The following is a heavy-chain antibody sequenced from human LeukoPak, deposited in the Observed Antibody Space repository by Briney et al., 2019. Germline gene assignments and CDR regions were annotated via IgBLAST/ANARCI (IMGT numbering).Heavy chain of an antibody. V-gene: IGHV3-23*01. J-gene: IGHJ5*02. Sequence: GGSLRLSCAASGFTFSRYNMNWVRQAPGKGLEWVSGISASGATSYYADSVKGRFTISRDNSKNTLYLQMNSLRAEDTAVYYCARFPIHSSSWYENWFDPWGQGTLVTVSS. CDR2: ISASGATS. CDR3: ARFPIHSSSWYENWFDP. D-gene: IGHD6-13*01. CDR1: GFTFSRYN.